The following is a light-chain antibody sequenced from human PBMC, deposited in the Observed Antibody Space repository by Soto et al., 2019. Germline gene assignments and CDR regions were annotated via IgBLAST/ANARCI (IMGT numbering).Light chain of an antibody. V-gene: IGKV3-15*01. CDR1: QSVRSK. J-gene: IGKJ4*01. CDR3: QQYNNWSPLT. CDR2: GAS. Sequence: EIVMTQSPATLSVSPGERATLSCRASQSVRSKLAWYQQKPGQAPRLLIYGASTRATGIPARFSGSGSGTEFTLTISSLQSEDFAVYYCQQYNNWSPLTFGGGTKVEIK.